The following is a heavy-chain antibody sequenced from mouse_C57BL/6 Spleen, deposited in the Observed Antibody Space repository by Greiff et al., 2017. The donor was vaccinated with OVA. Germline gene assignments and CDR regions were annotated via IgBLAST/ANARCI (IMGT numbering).Heavy chain of an antibody. CDR3: ARGDDGYYWYFDV. D-gene: IGHD2-3*01. V-gene: IGHV5-4*03. Sequence: EVKLMESGGGLVKPGGSLKLSCAASGFTFSSYAMSWVRQTPEKRLEWVATISDGGSYTYYPDNVKGRFTISRDNAKNNLYLQMSHLKSEDTAMYYCARGDDGYYWYFDVWGTGTTVTVSS. J-gene: IGHJ1*03. CDR2: ISDGGSYT. CDR1: GFTFSSYA.